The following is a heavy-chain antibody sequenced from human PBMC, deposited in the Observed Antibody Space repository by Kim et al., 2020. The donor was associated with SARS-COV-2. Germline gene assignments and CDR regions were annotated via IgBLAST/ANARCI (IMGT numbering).Heavy chain of an antibody. CDR2: LYSGGSI. J-gene: IGHJ4*02. CDR1: GFTSSSNY. V-gene: IGHV3-53*01. Sequence: GGSLRLSCAASGFTSSSNYIVWVRQAPGRGLEWVSTLYSGGSIYYRDSVKGRFTVFRDDSKNTLFLQINSRIVEDTSVFYCARAAFLLSPLDSWGQGSLV. CDR3: ARAAFLLSPLDS.